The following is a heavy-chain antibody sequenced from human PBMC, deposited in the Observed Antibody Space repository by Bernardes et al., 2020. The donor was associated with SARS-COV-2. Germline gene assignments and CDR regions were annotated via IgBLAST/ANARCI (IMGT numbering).Heavy chain of an antibody. Sequence: ASVKVSCKVSGYTLTELSMHWVRQAPGKGLEWMGGFDPEDGETIYAQKFQGRVTMTEDTSTDTAYMELSSLRSEDTAVYYCATDSKRITMVRGVSPDPYYYYYYGMDVWGQGTTGTVSS. CDR1: GYTLTELS. J-gene: IGHJ6*02. CDR2: FDPEDGET. V-gene: IGHV1-24*01. CDR3: ATDSKRITMVRGVSPDPYYYYYYGMDV. D-gene: IGHD3-10*01.